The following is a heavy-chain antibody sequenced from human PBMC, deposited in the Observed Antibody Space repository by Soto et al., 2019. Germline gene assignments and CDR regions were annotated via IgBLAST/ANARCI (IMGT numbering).Heavy chain of an antibody. Sequence: QVQLVQSGAEVKKPGSSVKVSCKSSGGTFSSYAISWVRQAPAQGLVWMGGIIPIFGTANYAQKFQGRVTVTADESTSTAYMELRSLEAEDTAVCYAVVVTAIPNWGQETLVSVSS. CDR1: GGTFSSYA. CDR3: VVVTAIPN. V-gene: IGHV1-69*01. CDR2: IIPIFGTA. D-gene: IGHD2-21*02. J-gene: IGHJ4*02.